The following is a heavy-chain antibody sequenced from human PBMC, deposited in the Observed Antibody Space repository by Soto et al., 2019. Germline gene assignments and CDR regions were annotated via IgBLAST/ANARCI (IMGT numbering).Heavy chain of an antibody. J-gene: IGHJ5*02. CDR2: IYPGDSDT. D-gene: IGHD3-3*01. Sequence: PGESLKSSCKGSGYSFTSDWIGWVRQMPGKGLERMGIIYPGDSDTRYSPSFQGQVTISADKSISTAYLQWSSLKASDTAMYYCARKRFLEWSSWFDPWGQGTLVTVSS. CDR3: ARKRFLEWSSWFDP. CDR1: GYSFTSDW. V-gene: IGHV5-51*01.